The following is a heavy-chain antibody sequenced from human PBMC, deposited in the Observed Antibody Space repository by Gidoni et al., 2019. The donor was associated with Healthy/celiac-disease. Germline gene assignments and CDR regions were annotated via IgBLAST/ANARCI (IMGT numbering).Heavy chain of an antibody. D-gene: IGHD6-13*01. CDR3: AREPIRMAAAVDY. CDR2: ISYDGSNK. CDR1: GFTFSSYG. J-gene: IGHJ4*02. V-gene: IGHV3-30*03. Sequence: QVQLVESGGAVVQPGSSLSPSCAASGFTFSSYGMHWVRQAPGKGLEWLAVISYDGSNKSYADSVKGLFPISRDNSKNTLYLQMNSLRAEATAVYYCAREPIRMAAAVDYWGQGTLVTVSS.